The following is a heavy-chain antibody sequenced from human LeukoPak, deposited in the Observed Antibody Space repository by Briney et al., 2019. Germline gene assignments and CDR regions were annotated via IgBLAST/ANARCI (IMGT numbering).Heavy chain of an antibody. V-gene: IGHV4-61*02. CDR2: IYTSGST. CDR1: GGSISSGSYY. D-gene: IGHD6-13*01. J-gene: IGHJ4*02. CDR3: AREVSQQAAAGHYFDY. Sequence: PSETLSLTCTVSGGSISSGSYYWSWIRQPAGKGLEWIGRIYTSGSTNYNPSLKSRVTISVDTSKNQFSLKLSSVTAADTAVYYCAREVSQQAAAGHYFDYWGQGTLVTVSS.